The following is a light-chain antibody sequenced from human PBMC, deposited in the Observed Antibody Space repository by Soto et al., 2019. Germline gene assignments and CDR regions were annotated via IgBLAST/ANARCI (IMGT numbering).Light chain of an antibody. CDR3: QHFGSSRGT. CDR2: GAS. J-gene: IGKJ1*01. Sequence: EIVSTQYQGTLSLSPGERATLSFRASQSVDSSYLAWYHQRPGQAPRLLIYGASSRATGIPDRFSGSGSGTDFTLTISRLEPEDFAVYYCQHFGSSRGTFGQGTKVDIK. CDR1: QSVDSSY. V-gene: IGKV3-20*01.